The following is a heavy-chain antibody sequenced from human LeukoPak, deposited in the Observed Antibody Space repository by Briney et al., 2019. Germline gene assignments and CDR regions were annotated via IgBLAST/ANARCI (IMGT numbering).Heavy chain of an antibody. Sequence: PGGSLRLSCAASGFTFSSYAMSWVRQAPGKGLEWVSAISGSGGSTYYADSVKGRFTISRDNSKNTLYLQMNSLRAEDTAVYYCAKDLMVGPVPAAMDAFDIWGQGTMVTVSS. CDR3: AKDLMVGPVPAAMDAFDI. J-gene: IGHJ3*02. CDR1: GFTFSSYA. V-gene: IGHV3-23*01. D-gene: IGHD2-2*01. CDR2: ISGSGGST.